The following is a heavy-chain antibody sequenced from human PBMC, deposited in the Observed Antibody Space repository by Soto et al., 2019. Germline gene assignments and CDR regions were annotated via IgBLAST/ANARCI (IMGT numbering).Heavy chain of an antibody. Sequence: HPGGSLRLSCAASGFTFSSYAMSWVRQAPGKGLEWVSTIGGSGGTIYYADSVKGRFTISRDNSKNTLYLQMDSLRAEDTAVYYCAKIIVAAGTGYWGQGILVTVSS. V-gene: IGHV3-23*01. J-gene: IGHJ4*01. CDR3: AKIIVAAGTGY. CDR1: GFTFSSYA. CDR2: IGGSGGTI. D-gene: IGHD6-13*01.